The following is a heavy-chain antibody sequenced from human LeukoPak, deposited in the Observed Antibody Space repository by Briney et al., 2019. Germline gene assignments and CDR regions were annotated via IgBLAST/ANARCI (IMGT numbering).Heavy chain of an antibody. CDR1: GGSISSYY. Sequence: AETLSLTYAVSGGSISSYYWSWIRQPAGKGLEWIGRINPRVNTNYNPSLKSRVTMSVDTAKNQLALKMRAVTAADTAVYFCARDRDTRDWFDLWGQGTLVTVSS. J-gene: IGHJ5*02. V-gene: IGHV4-4*07. CDR3: ARDRDTRDWFDL. CDR2: INPRVNT. D-gene: IGHD5-24*01.